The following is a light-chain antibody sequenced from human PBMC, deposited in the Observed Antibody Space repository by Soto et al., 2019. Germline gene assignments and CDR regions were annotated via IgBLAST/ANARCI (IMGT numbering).Light chain of an antibody. CDR2: GAS. J-gene: IGKJ4*01. Sequence: EIVLTQSPGTLSLSPGERATLSGRASQSVSSSYLAWYQHKPGQSPRLLIDGASSRATGIPESFSGSGSGTDVTLNISRLEPEDFAVYYCQQYVSSLLTFGGWTQGEIK. CDR1: QSVSSSY. CDR3: QQYVSSLLT. V-gene: IGKV3-20*01.